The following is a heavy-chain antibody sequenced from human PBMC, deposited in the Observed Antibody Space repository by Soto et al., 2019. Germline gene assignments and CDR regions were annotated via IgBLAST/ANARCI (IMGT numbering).Heavy chain of an antibody. Sequence: LEWVAVISYDGSNKYYADSVKGRFTISRDNSKNTLYLQMNSLRAEDTAVYYCARDPLWGTAMVLWYFDLWGRGTLVTVS. CDR2: ISYDGSNK. J-gene: IGHJ2*01. V-gene: IGHV3-30-3*01. CDR3: ARDPLWGTAMVLWYFDL. D-gene: IGHD5-18*01.